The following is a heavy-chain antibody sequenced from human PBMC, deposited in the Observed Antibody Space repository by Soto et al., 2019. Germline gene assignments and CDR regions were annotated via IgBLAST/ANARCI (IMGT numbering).Heavy chain of an antibody. CDR1: GGSVSSGSYY. CDR2: LYYSGST. CDR3: ASDRSGSYETFDY. V-gene: IGHV4-61*01. J-gene: IGHJ4*02. D-gene: IGHD3-22*01. Sequence: SETLSLTCTVSGGSVSSGSYYWSWIRQPPGKGLEYIGYLYYSGSTNYNPSLKSRVTISVDTPKNQFSLKVTSVNAADTAVYYCASDRSGSYETFDYWGQGTLVTVSS.